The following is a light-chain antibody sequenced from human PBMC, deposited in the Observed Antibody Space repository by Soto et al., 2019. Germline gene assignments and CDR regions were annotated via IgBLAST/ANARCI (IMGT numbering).Light chain of an antibody. CDR3: QAYDSNPELT. J-gene: IGKJ4*01. CDR2: CVS. CDR1: QSVLYSSNNKKD. V-gene: IGKV4-1*01. Sequence: THSPDSLSVTLGERATINCKSSQSVLYSSNNKKDLAWDPHIPAQPHTQHIYCVSTRDSGVTEKFNGSGYGTEITLTIGSPEVEYWAVDYGQAYDSNPELTCGLGTKVAIK.